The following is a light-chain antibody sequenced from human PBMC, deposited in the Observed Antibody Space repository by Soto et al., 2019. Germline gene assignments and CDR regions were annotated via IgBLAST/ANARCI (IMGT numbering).Light chain of an antibody. CDR3: QQRSNWVT. J-gene: IGKJ5*01. CDR2: DAS. CDR1: QSVSSY. Sequence: EIVMTQSPATLSASPGERATLSCRASQSVSSYLAWYQQKPGQAPSLLIYDASNRATGIPARFSGSGSGTDFTLTIRSLEPEDFAVDYCQQRSNWVTFGQGTRLEIK. V-gene: IGKV3-11*01.